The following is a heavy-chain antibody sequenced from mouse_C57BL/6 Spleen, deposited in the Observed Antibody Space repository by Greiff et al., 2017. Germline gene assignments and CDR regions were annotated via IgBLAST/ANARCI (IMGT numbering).Heavy chain of an antibody. V-gene: IGHV1-69*01. J-gene: IGHJ2*01. CDR3: ARDGSRKDFDY. CDR2: IDPSDSYT. Sequence: QVQLQQPGAELVMPGASVKLSCKASGYTFTSYWMHWVKQRPGQGLEWIGEIDPSDSYTNYNQKFKGKSTLTVDKSSSTAYMQLSSLTSEDSAVYYCARDGSRKDFDYWGQGTTLTVSS. CDR1: GYTFTSYW. D-gene: IGHD1-1*01.